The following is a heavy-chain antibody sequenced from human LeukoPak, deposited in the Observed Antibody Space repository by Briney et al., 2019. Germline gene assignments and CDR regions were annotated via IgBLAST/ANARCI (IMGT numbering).Heavy chain of an antibody. D-gene: IGHD3-22*01. CDR2: IYYSGST. CDR3: ARKTYYDSSGYSFDY. CDR1: GGSISSYY. Sequence: PSETLSLTCTVSGGSISSYYWSWIRQPPGKGLEWIGYIYYSGSTNYNPSLKSRVTISVDTSKNQFSLKLSSVPAADTAVYYCARKTYYDSSGYSFDYWGQGTLVTVSS. V-gene: IGHV4-59*01. J-gene: IGHJ4*02.